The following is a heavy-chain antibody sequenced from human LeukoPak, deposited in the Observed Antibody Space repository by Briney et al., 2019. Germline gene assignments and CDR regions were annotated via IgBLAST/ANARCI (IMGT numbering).Heavy chain of an antibody. CDR3: ASLPCSGGSCYADY. J-gene: IGHJ4*02. Sequence: GGSLRLSCAASGFTFSSYAMHRVRQAPGKGLEWVAVISYDGSNKYYADSVKGRFTISRDNSKNTLYLQMNSLRAEDTAVYYCASLPCSGGSCYADYWGQGTLVTVSS. CDR2: ISYDGSNK. D-gene: IGHD2-15*01. CDR1: GFTFSSYA. V-gene: IGHV3-30-3*01.